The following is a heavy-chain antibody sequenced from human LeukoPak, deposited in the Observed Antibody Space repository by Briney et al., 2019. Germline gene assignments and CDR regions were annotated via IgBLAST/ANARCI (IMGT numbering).Heavy chain of an antibody. D-gene: IGHD1-26*01. Sequence: SETLSLTCTVSGGSISSSSYYWGWIRQPPGKGLEWIGSIYYSGSTYYNPSLKSRVTISVDTSKNQFSLKLSSVTAADTAVYYCARASGSYYSYYYYGMDVWGQGTTVTVSS. CDR2: IYYSGST. CDR1: GGSISSSSYY. CDR3: ARASGSYYSYYYYGMDV. V-gene: IGHV4-39*07. J-gene: IGHJ6*02.